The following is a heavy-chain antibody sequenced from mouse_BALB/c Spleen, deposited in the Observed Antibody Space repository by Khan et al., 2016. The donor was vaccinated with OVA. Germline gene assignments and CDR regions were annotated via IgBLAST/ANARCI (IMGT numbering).Heavy chain of an antibody. D-gene: IGHD2-12*01. CDR2: IYPGNGYT. J-gene: IGHJ2*01. CDR1: GSTFTSYG. Sequence: EVQLQESGAELGRPGSSVKLSCKTSGSTFTSYGIKWVKQRPGQGLEWIGYIYPGNGYTEYNEQFQGRAILTSDTSSSTAYMQLSSMTSEDSSIYIWTRAYYRYYFDYWGQGTTLTVSS. V-gene: IGHV1S134*01. CDR3: TRAYYRYYFDY.